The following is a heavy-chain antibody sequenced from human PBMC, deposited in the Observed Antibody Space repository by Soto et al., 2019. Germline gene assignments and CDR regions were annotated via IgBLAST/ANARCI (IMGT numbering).Heavy chain of an antibody. CDR2: FDPEDGET. CDR1: GYTLTELS. CDR3: ATEGSIAARWSY. D-gene: IGHD6-6*01. Sequence: ASVKVSCKVSGYTLTELSMHWVRQAPGKGLEWMGGFDPEDGETIYAQKFQGRVAMTEDTSTDTAYMELSSLRSEDTAVYYCATEGSIAARWSYWGQGTLVTVSS. J-gene: IGHJ4*02. V-gene: IGHV1-24*01.